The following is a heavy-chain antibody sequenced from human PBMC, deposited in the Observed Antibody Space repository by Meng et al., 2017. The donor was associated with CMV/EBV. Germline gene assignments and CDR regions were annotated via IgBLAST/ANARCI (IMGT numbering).Heavy chain of an antibody. J-gene: IGHJ6*02. V-gene: IGHV1-18*01. CDR2: ISAYNGNT. Sequence: ASVKVSCKASGYTFTSYGISWVRQAPGQGLEWMGWISAYNGNTNYAQKLQGRVTMTTDTSTSTAYMELRSLRSDDTAVYYCARVDLGSAYDFWSVRGDYYYGMDVWGQGTTVTVSS. D-gene: IGHD3-3*01. CDR1: GYTFTSYG. CDR3: ARVDLGSAYDFWSVRGDYYYGMDV.